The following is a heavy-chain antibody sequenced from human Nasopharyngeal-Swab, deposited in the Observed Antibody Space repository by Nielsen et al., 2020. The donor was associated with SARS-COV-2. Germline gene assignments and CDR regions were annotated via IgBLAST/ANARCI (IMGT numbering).Heavy chain of an antibody. CDR1: GHTFARYY. Sequence: ASVKVSCKASGHTFARYYMHWVRQAPGQGLEWMGIINPSGGSTTYAQRFQGRVTMTRDTSTSTVYLNLSSLRSEDTAVYYCARGEEEMATIRPFDYWGQGTLVTVSS. J-gene: IGHJ4*02. CDR2: INPSGGST. D-gene: IGHD5-24*01. V-gene: IGHV1-46*01. CDR3: ARGEEEMATIRPFDY.